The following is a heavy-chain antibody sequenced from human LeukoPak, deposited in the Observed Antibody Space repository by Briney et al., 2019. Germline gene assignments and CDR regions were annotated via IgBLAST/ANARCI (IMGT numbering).Heavy chain of an antibody. D-gene: IGHD6-13*01. Sequence: SVKVSCKASGGTFISYAISWVRQAPGQGLEWMGGIIPIFGTANYAQKFQGRVTITADESTSTAYMELSSLRSEDTAVYYCARVLQQLVLYSGYYYYGMDVWGQGTTVTVSS. CDR3: ARVLQQLVLYSGYYYYGMDV. J-gene: IGHJ6*02. V-gene: IGHV1-69*13. CDR1: GGTFISYA. CDR2: IIPIFGTA.